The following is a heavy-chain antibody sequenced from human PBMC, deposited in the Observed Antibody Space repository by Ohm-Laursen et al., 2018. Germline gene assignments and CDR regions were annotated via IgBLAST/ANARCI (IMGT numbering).Heavy chain of an antibody. J-gene: IGHJ4*02. CDR2: ISDSGGST. Sequence: SLRLSCAASGFTFSNYVMSWVRQAPGKGLEWVSTISDSGGSTYYADSVKGRFTISRDNSKNTLYLQMSSLRAEDTAVYYCARNNNWNYFDYWGQGTLVTVSS. CDR3: ARNNNWNYFDY. V-gene: IGHV3-23*01. CDR1: GFTFSNYV. D-gene: IGHD1-20*01.